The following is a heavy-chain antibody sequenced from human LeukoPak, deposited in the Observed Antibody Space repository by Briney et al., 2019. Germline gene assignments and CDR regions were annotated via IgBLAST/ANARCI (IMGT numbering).Heavy chain of an antibody. D-gene: IGHD4-23*01. CDR3: GRGYGGNRLVDY. J-gene: IGHJ4*02. V-gene: IGHV3-74*01. CDR2: INSDGSTT. Sequence: GGPLRLPCGASGFTYSSYWMFWVPQAPGKAVVWVSRINSDGSTTTYAASVKGRFTISRDNAKNKLDLQMNSLRAEDTAVYYCGRGYGGNRLVDYWGQGTLVTVSS. CDR1: GFTYSSYW.